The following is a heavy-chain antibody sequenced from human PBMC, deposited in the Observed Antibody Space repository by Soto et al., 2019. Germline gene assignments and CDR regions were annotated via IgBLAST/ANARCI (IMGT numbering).Heavy chain of an antibody. V-gene: IGHV1-18*01. Sequence: ASVKVSCKASGYTSTSYDINWVRQATGQGLEWMGWISNYNGKTNYAQILQGRVTMTTDTSTRTAYMELTSLRSDDTATYYCARVQNYDILTGSSPSIDVWGQGTTVTVSS. CDR3: ARVQNYDILTGSSPSIDV. CDR2: ISNYNGKT. CDR1: GYTSTSYD. D-gene: IGHD3-9*01. J-gene: IGHJ6*02.